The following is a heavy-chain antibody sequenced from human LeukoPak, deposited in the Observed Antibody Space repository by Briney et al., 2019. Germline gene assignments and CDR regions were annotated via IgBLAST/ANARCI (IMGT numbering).Heavy chain of an antibody. CDR2: ISSSGSTI. Sequence: PGRSLRLSCAASGFTFSDYYMSWIRQAPGKGLEWVSYISSSGSTIYYADSVKGRFTISRDNAKNSLYLQMNSLRAEDTAVYYCARDRLATLWYFDLWGRGTLVTVSS. V-gene: IGHV3-11*01. J-gene: IGHJ2*01. D-gene: IGHD5-12*01. CDR3: ARDRLATLWYFDL. CDR1: GFTFSDYY.